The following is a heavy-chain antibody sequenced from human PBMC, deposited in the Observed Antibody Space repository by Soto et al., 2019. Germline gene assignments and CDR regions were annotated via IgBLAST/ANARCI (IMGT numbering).Heavy chain of an antibody. V-gene: IGHV4-39*01. Sequence: NPAEPLSLTLTISGGSISTSSYHLGWIRQPPGTGLQCIGSIFYSGSTYYNPSLKSRVTISVDTSKNQFSLKLSSVTAADTAVYYCARHLTYCSAGSCYSDFPYYGMDVWGQGTTVS. CDR2: IFYSGST. D-gene: IGHD2-15*01. CDR3: ARHLTYCSAGSCYSDFPYYGMDV. CDR1: GGSISTSSYH. J-gene: IGHJ6*02.